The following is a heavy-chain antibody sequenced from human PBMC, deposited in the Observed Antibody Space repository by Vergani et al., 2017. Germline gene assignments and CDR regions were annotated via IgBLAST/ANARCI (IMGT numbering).Heavy chain of an antibody. V-gene: IGHV3-15*01. Sequence: EVQLVESGGGLVKPGGSLRLSCAASGFTFSNAWMSWVRQAPGKGLEWVGRIKSKTDGGTTDYAAPVKGRFTISRDDSKNTLYLQMNSLKTEDTAVYYCAKGGGSYLGNRVNWFDPWGQGTLVTVSS. D-gene: IGHD1-26*01. CDR1: GFTFSNAW. CDR3: AKGGGSYLGNRVNWFDP. CDR2: IKSKTDGGTT. J-gene: IGHJ5*02.